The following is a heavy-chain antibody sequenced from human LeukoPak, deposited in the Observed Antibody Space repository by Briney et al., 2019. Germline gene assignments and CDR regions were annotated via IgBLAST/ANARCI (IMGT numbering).Heavy chain of an antibody. CDR1: GGSISSYY. V-gene: IGHV4-59*01. Sequence: KPSETLSLTCTVSGGSISSYYWSGIRQPPGKGLEWIGYIYYSGSTNYNPSLKSRVTISVDTSKNQFSLKLSSVTAADTAVYYCARADYYGSGSYRIDPWGQGTLVTVSS. CDR3: ARADYYGSGSYRIDP. J-gene: IGHJ5*02. CDR2: IYYSGST. D-gene: IGHD3-10*01.